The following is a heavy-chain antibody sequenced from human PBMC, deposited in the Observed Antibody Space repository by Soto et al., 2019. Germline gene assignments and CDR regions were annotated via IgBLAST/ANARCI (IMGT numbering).Heavy chain of an antibody. CDR3: ARDEEDANLMIVVLPGDY. CDR2: VSTYDGNT. J-gene: IGHJ4*02. D-gene: IGHD2-21*01. CDR1: GYRFSRYG. V-gene: IGHV1-18*01. Sequence: QVQLVQSGGEVKEPGASVKVSCKASGYRFSRYGINWVRHAPGQGLEWMGGVSTYDGNTQYAQKLQGRITMTTDTSTNTVYLELRSLTSDDTAVYYCARDEEDANLMIVVLPGDYWGQGTLVSVSS.